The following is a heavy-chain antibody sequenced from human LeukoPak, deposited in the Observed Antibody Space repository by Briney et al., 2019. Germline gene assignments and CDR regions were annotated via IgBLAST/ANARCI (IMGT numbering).Heavy chain of an antibody. CDR3: ARGSGSSWFYH. V-gene: IGHV3-48*02. J-gene: IGHJ5*02. Sequence: GGALRLSRADSGFTFRSNKMSWVRHAPGKGLEWLSFISDTGHVIYYADSVKGRFTISRDNAKNSLFLQMNSLRDEDTAVYYCARGSGSSWFYHWGQGTLVTVSS. CDR2: ISDTGHVI. D-gene: IGHD3-10*01. CDR1: GFTFRSNK.